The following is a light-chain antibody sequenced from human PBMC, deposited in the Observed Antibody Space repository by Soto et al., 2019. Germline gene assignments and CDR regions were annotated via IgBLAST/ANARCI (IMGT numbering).Light chain of an antibody. Sequence: EIVLTQSPGTLSLSPGERATLSCRASQSVGSSYLAWYQQKPGQAPRVLIYGASSRATGIPDRFSGSGSGTEYTLTITGLQSEDFALYYCQQYTNWPPFTFGQGTRLEIK. CDR2: GAS. J-gene: IGKJ2*01. V-gene: IGKV3-20*01. CDR3: QQYTNWPPFT. CDR1: QSVGSSY.